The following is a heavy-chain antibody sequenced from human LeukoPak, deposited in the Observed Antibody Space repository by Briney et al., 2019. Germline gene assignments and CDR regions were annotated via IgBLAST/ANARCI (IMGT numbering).Heavy chain of an antibody. CDR2: ISSSSSTI. CDR1: GFTFSSYS. CDR3: ARDVLTYYYDSSGPDY. J-gene: IGHJ4*02. D-gene: IGHD3-22*01. V-gene: IGHV3-48*04. Sequence: PGGSLRLSCAASGFTFSSYSMNWVRQAPGKGLEWVSYISSSSSTIYYADSVKGRFTISRDNAKNSLYLQMNSLRAEDTAVYYCARDVLTYYYDSSGPDYWGQGTLVTVSS.